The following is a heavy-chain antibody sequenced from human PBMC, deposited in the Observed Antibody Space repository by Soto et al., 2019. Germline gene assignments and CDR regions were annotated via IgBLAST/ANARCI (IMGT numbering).Heavy chain of an antibody. CDR1: GFTLTNYA. D-gene: IGHD2-21*01. V-gene: IGHV3-48*02. J-gene: IGHJ6*03. CDR2: ISSSSAAI. Sequence: EVQLVESGGGLVQPGGSLRLSCTASGFTLTNYAMNWVRQAPGKGLEWVSYISSSSAAIFYADSVKGRFTISRDNAKNSLYLQMNSLRDEDTAVYYCAGDQSRGRVLFYYMDVWGRGTTVTVSS. CDR3: AGDQSRGRVLFYYMDV.